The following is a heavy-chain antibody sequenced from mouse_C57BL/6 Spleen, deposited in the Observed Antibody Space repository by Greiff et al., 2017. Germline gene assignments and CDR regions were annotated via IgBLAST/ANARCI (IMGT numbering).Heavy chain of an antibody. CDR1: GYTFTSYG. D-gene: IGHD2-5*01. J-gene: IGHJ4*01. CDR3: ARSNSNYVKDAMDY. CDR2: IYPRSGNT. V-gene: IGHV1-81*01. Sequence: VQLKESGAELARPGASVKLSCKASGYTFTSYGISWVKQTTGQGLEWIGEIYPRSGNTYYNEKFKGKATLTADKSSSTAYMELRSLTSEDSAVYFCARSNSNYVKDAMDYWGQGTSVTVSA.